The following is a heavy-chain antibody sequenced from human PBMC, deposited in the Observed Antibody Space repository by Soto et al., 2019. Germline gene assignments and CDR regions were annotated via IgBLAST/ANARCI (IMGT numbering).Heavy chain of an antibody. J-gene: IGHJ4*02. CDR3: ARDSPPPRQ. V-gene: IGHV1-18*01. CDR1: GYTFTSYA. Sequence: QVQLVQSGAEVKKPGASVKVSCKASGYTFTSYAISWVRQAPGQGLEWMGWISAYNGNTNYAQKLQGRVTMTTDTSTGTAYLELRRLRSDDPAVHFWARDSPPPRQWGQGTLVTVSP. CDR2: ISAYNGNT.